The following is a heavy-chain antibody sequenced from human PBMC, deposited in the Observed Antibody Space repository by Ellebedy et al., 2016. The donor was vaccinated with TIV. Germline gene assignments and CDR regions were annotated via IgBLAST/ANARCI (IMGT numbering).Heavy chain of an antibody. Sequence: GESLKISXAASGFKFSDFGMYWVRQAPGKGLEWVALIWYDGVNQFSADSVKGRFTVSRDNSKNTLYLQMSNLRVDDTAVYYCSRGRGYSSCYVDYHYYMDVWGKGTTVTVSS. CDR3: SRGRGYSSCYVDYHYYMDV. CDR2: IWYDGVNQ. V-gene: IGHV3-33*01. CDR1: GFKFSDFG. D-gene: IGHD5-18*01. J-gene: IGHJ6*03.